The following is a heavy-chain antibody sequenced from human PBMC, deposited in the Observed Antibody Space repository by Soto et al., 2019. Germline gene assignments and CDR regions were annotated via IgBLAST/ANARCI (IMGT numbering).Heavy chain of an antibody. CDR1: GFTFSSYA. Sequence: VPLLESGGGLVQPGGSLRLSCAASGFTFSSYAMSWVRQAPGKGLEWVSAISGSGGSTYYADSVKGRFTISRDNSKNTLYLQMNSLRAEDTAVYYCARGCGGDCYPTGYWGQGTLVTVSS. J-gene: IGHJ4*02. V-gene: IGHV3-23*01. CDR3: ARGCGGDCYPTGY. D-gene: IGHD2-21*02. CDR2: ISGSGGST.